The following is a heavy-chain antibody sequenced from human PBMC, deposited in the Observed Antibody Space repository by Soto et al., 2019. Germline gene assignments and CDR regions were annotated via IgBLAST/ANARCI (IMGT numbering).Heavy chain of an antibody. CDR2: MDPNSGST. CDR1: GYTFTTYD. J-gene: IGHJ6*02. V-gene: IGHV1-8*01. Sequence: QAQLVQSGAEVRKPGASVKVSCKASGYTFTTYDMNWVRQAPGQGLEWLGWMDPNSGSTGYAQNFQGRITMTRNISSNTAHMELSSLQSEDTAVYYCARERKFDFWRKGLDVWGQGTTVTVSS. CDR3: ARERKFDFWRKGLDV. D-gene: IGHD3-3*01.